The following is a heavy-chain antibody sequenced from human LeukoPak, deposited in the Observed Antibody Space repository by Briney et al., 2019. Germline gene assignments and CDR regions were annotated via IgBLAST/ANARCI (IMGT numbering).Heavy chain of an antibody. Sequence: GGSLRLSCAASGFTFSSYAMSWVRQAPGKGLEWVSAISGSGGSTYYADSVKGRFTISRDNSKNTLYLQMSSLRAEDTAVYYCARGIAAAGLHFDYWGQGTLVTVSS. J-gene: IGHJ4*02. CDR1: GFTFSSYA. V-gene: IGHV3-23*01. CDR3: ARGIAAAGLHFDY. D-gene: IGHD6-13*01. CDR2: ISGSGGST.